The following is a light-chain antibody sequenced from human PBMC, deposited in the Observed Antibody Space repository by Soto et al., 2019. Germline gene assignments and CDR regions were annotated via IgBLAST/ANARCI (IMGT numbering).Light chain of an antibody. J-gene: IGKJ2*01. Sequence: EIVLTQSPATLSLSPGERATLSCRASQSVSSYLAWYQQKPGQAPRLLIYDASNRGTGIPARFSGSGSGTDFTLTISSPEPADFAVDYCQQRSNWPRTFCQGTKLEIK. V-gene: IGKV3-11*01. CDR2: DAS. CDR1: QSVSSY. CDR3: QQRSNWPRT.